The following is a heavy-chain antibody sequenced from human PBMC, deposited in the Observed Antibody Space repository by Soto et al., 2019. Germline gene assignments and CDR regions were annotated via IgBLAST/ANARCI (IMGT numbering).Heavy chain of an antibody. CDR3: AKDMGVSYYYYGMDV. Sequence: GSLRLSCAASGFTFDDYTMHWVRQAPGKGLEWVSLISWDGGSTYYADSVKGRFTISRDNSKNSLYLQMNSLRTEDTALYYFAKDMGVSYYYYGMDVWGQGTTVTVSS. CDR1: GFTFDDYT. V-gene: IGHV3-43*01. J-gene: IGHJ6*02. D-gene: IGHD1-26*01. CDR2: ISWDGGST.